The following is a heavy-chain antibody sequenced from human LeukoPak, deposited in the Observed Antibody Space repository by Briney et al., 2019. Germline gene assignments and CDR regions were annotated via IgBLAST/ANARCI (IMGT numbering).Heavy chain of an antibody. CDR1: GFTFNNYG. V-gene: IGHV3-30*02. CDR3: AELGITMIGGV. CDR2: IRYNGNNQ. J-gene: IGHJ6*04. D-gene: IGHD3-10*02. Sequence: GGSLRLSCAASGFTFNNYGMHWVRQAPGKGLEWVAFIRYNGNNQYYADSVKGRFTISRDNSKNTLYLQLNSLRAEDTAVYYCAELGITMIGGVWGKGTTVTISS.